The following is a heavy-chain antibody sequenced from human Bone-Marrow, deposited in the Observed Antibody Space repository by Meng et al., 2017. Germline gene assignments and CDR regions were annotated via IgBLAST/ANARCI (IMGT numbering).Heavy chain of an antibody. Sequence: SVKVSCKASGGSFSSYTVSWVRQAPGQGLEWMGRISPIVGLTYYAQNFQGRVTITADKSTSTLYIELSSLRSEDTAVYYCAGTVYDHRDYYAFDIWGQGTMVTVSS. D-gene: IGHD5/OR15-5a*01. CDR3: AGTVYDHRDYYAFDI. CDR1: GGSFSSYT. V-gene: IGHV1-69*02. J-gene: IGHJ3*02. CDR2: ISPIVGLT.